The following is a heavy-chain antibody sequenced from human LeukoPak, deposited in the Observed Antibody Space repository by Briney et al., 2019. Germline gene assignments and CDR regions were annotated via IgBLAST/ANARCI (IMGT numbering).Heavy chain of an antibody. CDR3: ARSAGGTVDY. D-gene: IGHD6-13*01. Sequence: SQTLSLTCAVSGDSVASNNDAWNWIRQSPSRGLEWLGRTYYRSKWYNDYAVSVKGRITINPDTSRNQFFLHLNSVTPEDSAVYYCARSAGGTVDYWGQGALVTVSS. V-gene: IGHV6-1*01. J-gene: IGHJ4*02. CDR1: GDSVASNNDA. CDR2: TYYRSKWYN.